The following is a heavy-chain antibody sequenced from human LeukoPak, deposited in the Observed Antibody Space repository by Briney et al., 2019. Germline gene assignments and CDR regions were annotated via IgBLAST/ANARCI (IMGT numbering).Heavy chain of an antibody. D-gene: IGHD2-8*02. CDR3: ARVSGGVFED. CDR1: GDSVSSNFVT. Sequence: HSQTLSLTCAISGDSVSSNFVTWNWIRQSPSRGLEWLGRTYCRSKWSNDYSESVKSRITINPDTSKNQFSLQLKSVTPEDTAVYYCARVSGGVFEDWGQGTLVTVSS. V-gene: IGHV6-1*01. CDR2: TYCRSKWSN. J-gene: IGHJ4*02.